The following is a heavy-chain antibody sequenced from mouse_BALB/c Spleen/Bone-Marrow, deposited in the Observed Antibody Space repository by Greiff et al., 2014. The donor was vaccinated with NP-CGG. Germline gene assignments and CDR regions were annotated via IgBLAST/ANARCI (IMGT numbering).Heavy chain of an antibody. CDR3: AAYYYGSSQFAY. V-gene: IGHV14-3*02. D-gene: IGHD1-1*01. Sequence: VHVKQSGAEPVKPGASVKLSCTASGFNIKDTYMHWVKQRPEQGLEWIGRIDPANGNTKYDPKFQGKATITADTSSNTAYLQLSSLTSEDTAVYYCAAYYYGSSQFAYWGQGTLVTVSA. CDR2: IDPANGNT. J-gene: IGHJ3*01. CDR1: GFNIKDTY.